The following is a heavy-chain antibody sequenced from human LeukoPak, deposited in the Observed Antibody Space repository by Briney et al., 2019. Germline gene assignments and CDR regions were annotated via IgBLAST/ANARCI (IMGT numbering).Heavy chain of an antibody. V-gene: IGHV4-61*02. D-gene: IGHD5-24*01. CDR1: GGSISSGSYY. CDR2: IYTSGST. J-gene: IGHJ4*02. Sequence: SETLSLTCTASGGSISSGSYYWSWIRQPAGKGLEWIGRIYTSGSTNYNPSLKSRVTISVDTSKNQFSLKLSSVTAADTAVYYCARDSRDGLHYWGQGTLVTVSS. CDR3: ARDSRDGLHY.